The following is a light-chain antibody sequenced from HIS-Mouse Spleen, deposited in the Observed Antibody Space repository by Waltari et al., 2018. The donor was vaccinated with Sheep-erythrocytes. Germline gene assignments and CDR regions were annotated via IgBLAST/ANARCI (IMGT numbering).Light chain of an antibody. CDR3: CSYAGSVV. J-gene: IGLJ2*01. CDR2: DVS. Sequence: QSALTQPRSVSGSPGQSVTISCTGTSSDVGGYNYVSWYQQHPGKAPKLMIYDVSRRPSGAPGRFSGSKSGNTASLTISGLQAEDEADYYCCSYAGSVVFGGGTKLTVL. CDR1: SSDVGGYNY. V-gene: IGLV2-11*01.